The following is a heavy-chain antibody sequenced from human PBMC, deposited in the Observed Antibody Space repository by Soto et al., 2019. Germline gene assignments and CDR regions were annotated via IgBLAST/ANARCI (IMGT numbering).Heavy chain of an antibody. CDR1: GGSISSGNW. J-gene: IGHJ5*02. Sequence: QVQLQESGPGLLKPSGTLSLTCAVSGGSISSGNWWSWVRQPPGRGLEWIGEIYHSGSTNYNPSLKSRVTISIDKSKNQFSLKLSSVTAADTAVYYCARWGVVLAAEVNCFDPWGQGTLVTDSS. D-gene: IGHD2-15*01. V-gene: IGHV4-4*02. CDR3: ARWGVVLAAEVNCFDP. CDR2: IYHSGST.